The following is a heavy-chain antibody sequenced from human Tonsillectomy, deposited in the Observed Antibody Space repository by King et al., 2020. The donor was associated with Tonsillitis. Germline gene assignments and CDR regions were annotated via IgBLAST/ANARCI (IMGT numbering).Heavy chain of an antibody. CDR2: ISAYNGNT. V-gene: IGHV1-18*04. CDR1: GYTFTSYG. Sequence: QLVQSGAEVKKPGASVKVSCKASGYTFTSYGISWVRQAPGQGLEWMGWISAYNGNTNYAQKLQGRVTMTTDTSTSTAYMELRSLRSDDTAVYYCARDLSPSFLLGGGDCPNPRAPYYLDSWGRGTLVTVSS. D-gene: IGHD2-21*02. CDR3: ARDLSPSFLLGGGDCPNPRAPYYLDS. J-gene: IGHJ4*02.